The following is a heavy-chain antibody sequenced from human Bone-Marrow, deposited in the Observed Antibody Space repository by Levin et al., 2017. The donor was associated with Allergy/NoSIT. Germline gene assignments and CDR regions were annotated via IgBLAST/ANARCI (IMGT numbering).Heavy chain of an antibody. J-gene: IGHJ6*02. Sequence: ASVKVSCRASGVSFSRYALTWVRQAPGLGLEWMGGVLPHFDSPMYAQKFRGRISITADESSTTAYLALSSLRSEDTAVYYCATAYFYSNRSGLFLHAVDVWGQGTTVTVSS. D-gene: IGHD2/OR15-2a*01. CDR1: GVSFSRYA. CDR2: VLPHFDSP. V-gene: IGHV1-69*13. CDR3: ATAYFYSNRSGLFLHAVDV.